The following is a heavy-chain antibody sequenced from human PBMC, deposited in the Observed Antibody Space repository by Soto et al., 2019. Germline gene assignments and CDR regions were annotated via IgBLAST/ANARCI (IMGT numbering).Heavy chain of an antibody. CDR2: INPNSGGT. V-gene: IGHV1-2*02. D-gene: IGHD6-6*01. CDR3: ASHYSSSSLGLDKNYYYYYGMDV. J-gene: IGHJ6*02. Sequence: ASVKVSCKASGYTFTGYYMHWVRQAPGQGLEWMGWINPNSGGTNYAQKFQGRVTMTRDTSISTAYMELSRLRSDDTAVYYCASHYSSSSLGLDKNYYYYYGMDVWGQGTTVTAP. CDR1: GYTFTGYY.